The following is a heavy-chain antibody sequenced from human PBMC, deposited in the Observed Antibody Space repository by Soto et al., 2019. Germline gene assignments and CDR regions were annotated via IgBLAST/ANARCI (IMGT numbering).Heavy chain of an antibody. D-gene: IGHD6-19*01. CDR3: AREGIAVAGTYEYFQH. CDR2: IKQDGSEK. CDR1: GFTFSSYW. J-gene: IGHJ1*01. V-gene: IGHV3-7*01. Sequence: VGSLRLSCAASGFTFSSYWMSWVRQAPGKGLEWVANIKQDGSEKYYVDSVKGRFTISRDNAKNSLYLQMNSLRAEDTAVYYCAREGIAVAGTYEYFQHWGQGTLVTVSS.